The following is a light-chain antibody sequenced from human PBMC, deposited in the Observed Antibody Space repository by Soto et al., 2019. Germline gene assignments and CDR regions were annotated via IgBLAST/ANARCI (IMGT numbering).Light chain of an antibody. Sequence: AIQLTQSPSSLSASLGDRVTITCRASQGIGSNLAWYHQKPGKAPKVLIYDASTLERGVPSRFSGSRSGTDFTLTISSLQPEDFATYYCQQFSYLPVTFGGGTKVEI. CDR1: QGIGSN. CDR2: DAS. J-gene: IGKJ4*01. V-gene: IGKV1D-13*01. CDR3: QQFSYLPVT.